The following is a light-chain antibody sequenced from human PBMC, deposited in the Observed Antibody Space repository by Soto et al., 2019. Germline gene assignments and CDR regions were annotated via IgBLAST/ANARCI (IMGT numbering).Light chain of an antibody. J-gene: IGLJ3*02. CDR2: EVS. CDR1: SSDVGGYNY. V-gene: IGLV2-14*01. CDR3: ISYTTTSTWV. Sequence: QSALTQPASVSGSPGQSITISCTGTSSDVGGYNYVSWFQQHPGKAPKLMMYEVSNRPSGVSNRFSGSKSGNTASLTISGLQAEDEADYYCISYTTTSTWVFGGGTKLTVL.